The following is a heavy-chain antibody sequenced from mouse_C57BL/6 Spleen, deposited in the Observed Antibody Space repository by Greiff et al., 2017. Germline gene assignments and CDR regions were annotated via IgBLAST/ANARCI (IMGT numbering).Heavy chain of an antibody. D-gene: IGHD1-1*01. CDR2: ISYDGSN. V-gene: IGHV3-6*01. CDR3: ASPDIITTARGFAY. CDR1: GYSITSGYY. J-gene: IGHJ3*01. Sequence: DVKLQESGPGLVKPSQSLSLTCSVTGYSITSGYYWNWIRQFPGNKLEWMGYISYDGSNNYNPSLKNRISITRDTSKNQFFLKLNSVTTEDTATYYCASPDIITTARGFAYWGQGTLVTVSA.